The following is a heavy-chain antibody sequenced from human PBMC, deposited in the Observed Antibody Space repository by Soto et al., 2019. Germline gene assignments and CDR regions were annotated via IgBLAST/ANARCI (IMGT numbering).Heavy chain of an antibody. D-gene: IGHD3-22*01. CDR1: GFTFSNYA. CDR2: LSGSGVST. Sequence: GGSLRLSCAASGFTFSNYAMTWVRQAPGKGLEWVSALSGSGVSTYYADSVMGRFTISRDNSKNTVYLQMNSLRAEDTAVYYCARDQLYYNDISGRPLNAFDVWGQGTMVTVSS. V-gene: IGHV3-23*01. J-gene: IGHJ3*01. CDR3: ARDQLYYNDISGRPLNAFDV.